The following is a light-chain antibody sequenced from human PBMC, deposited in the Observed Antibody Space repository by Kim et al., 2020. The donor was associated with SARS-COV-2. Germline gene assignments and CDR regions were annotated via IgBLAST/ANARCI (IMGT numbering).Light chain of an antibody. Sequence: SVSPEQTASITCSGDKLGDKYACWYQQRPRQSPVLVIYQDSKRPSGIPERFSGSNSGNTATLTISGTQAMDEADYYCQAWDSSTSVFGGGTQLTVL. CDR1: KLGDKY. V-gene: IGLV3-1*01. J-gene: IGLJ2*01. CDR2: QDS. CDR3: QAWDSSTSV.